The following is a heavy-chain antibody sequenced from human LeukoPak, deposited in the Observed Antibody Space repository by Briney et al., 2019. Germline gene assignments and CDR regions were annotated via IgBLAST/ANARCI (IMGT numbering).Heavy chain of an antibody. J-gene: IGHJ4*02. CDR2: IYYSGTT. Sequence: SETLSLTCTVSSASISSYCWSWIRQPPGKGLEWIGYIYYSGTTNYNPSLKSRVTISVDASKNQFSLKLSSVTAADTAVYYCARDTGYYDSNHYFDYWGQGTLVTVSS. CDR3: ARDTGYYDSNHYFDY. V-gene: IGHV4-59*01. D-gene: IGHD3-22*01. CDR1: SASISSYC.